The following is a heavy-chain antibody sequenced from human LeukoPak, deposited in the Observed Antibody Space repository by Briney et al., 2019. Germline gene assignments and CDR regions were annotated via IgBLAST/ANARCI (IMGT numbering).Heavy chain of an antibody. D-gene: IGHD2-2*02. CDR2: ISGSGGST. CDR3: AKGSSSSCYSPSDY. Sequence: GGSLRLSCAASGFTFSSYAMSWVRQAPGKGLEWVSAISGSGGSTYYADSVKGRFTISRDNARNTLYLQMISLSAEDTALYYCAKGSSSSCYSPSDYWGQGAPATVSS. CDR1: GFTFSSYA. J-gene: IGHJ4*02. V-gene: IGHV3-23*01.